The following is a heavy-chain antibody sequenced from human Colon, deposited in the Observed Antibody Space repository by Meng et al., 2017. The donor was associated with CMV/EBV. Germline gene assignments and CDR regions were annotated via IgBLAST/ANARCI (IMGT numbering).Heavy chain of an antibody. Sequence: ESLKISCAASGFTFSSYWMSWVRQAPGKGLEWVANIKYDGSEKFYVDSVKGRFTISRDNAKNSLFLQMNSLRVDDTAVYYCGRNRVDLWGQGTLVTVSS. J-gene: IGHJ5*02. V-gene: IGHV3-7*01. CDR1: GFTFSSYW. CDR3: GRNRVDL. CDR2: IKYDGSEK. D-gene: IGHD1-14*01.